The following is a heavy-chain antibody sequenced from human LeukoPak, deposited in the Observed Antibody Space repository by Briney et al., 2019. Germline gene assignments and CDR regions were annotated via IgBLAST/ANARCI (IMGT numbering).Heavy chain of an antibody. J-gene: IGHJ6*02. Sequence: GRSLRLSCAASGFTFSSYGMHWVRQAPGKGLEWVAVISYDGSNKYYADSVEGRFTISRDNSENTLYLQMNSLRAEDTAVYYCAKDLGRVVVVAAAWDYYGMDVWGQGTTVTVSS. CDR3: AKDLGRVVVVAAAWDYYGMDV. D-gene: IGHD2-15*01. CDR2: ISYDGSNK. V-gene: IGHV3-30*18. CDR1: GFTFSSYG.